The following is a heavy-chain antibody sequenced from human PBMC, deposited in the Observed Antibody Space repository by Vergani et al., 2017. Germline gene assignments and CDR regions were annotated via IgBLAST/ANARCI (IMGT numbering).Heavy chain of an antibody. J-gene: IGHJ3*02. CDR1: GFTFSSYG. CDR2: IWYDGSNK. V-gene: IGHV3-33*01. CDR3: ARXGYYYDSSGSPNDAFDI. D-gene: IGHD3-22*01. Sequence: QVQLVESGGGVVQPGRSLRLSCAASGFTFSSYGMHWVRQAPGKGLEWVAVIWYDGSNKYYADSVKGRFTISRDNSKNTLYLQMNSLRAEDTAVYYCARXGYYYDSSGSPNDAFDIWGQGTMVTVSS.